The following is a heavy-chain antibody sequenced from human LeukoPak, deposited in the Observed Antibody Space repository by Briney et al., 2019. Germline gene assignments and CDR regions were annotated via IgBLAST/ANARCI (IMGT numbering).Heavy chain of an antibody. CDR1: GFTFSSYG. Sequence: GGSLRLSCAASGFTFSSYGMHWVRQAPGKGLEWVAFIRYDGSNKYYADSVKGRFTISRDNSKNTLYLQMNSLRAEDTAVYYCAKVYSSGWAHFDYWGQGTLVTVSS. J-gene: IGHJ4*02. CDR2: IRYDGSNK. V-gene: IGHV3-30*02. D-gene: IGHD6-19*01. CDR3: AKVYSSGWAHFDY.